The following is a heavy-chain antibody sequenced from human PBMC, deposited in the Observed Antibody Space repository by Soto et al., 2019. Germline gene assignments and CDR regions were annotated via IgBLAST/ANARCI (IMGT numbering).Heavy chain of an antibody. J-gene: IGHJ4*02. CDR3: ARLPTVAGHY. Sequence: PGESLKISCKGSGYSFTSYWIDWVRQMPGKGLEWMGIIYPGDSDTRYSPSFQGQVTISADKSISTAYLQWISLKASDTAIYYGARLPTVAGHYWGQGTLVTVSS. CDR1: GYSFTSYW. D-gene: IGHD6-19*01. CDR2: IYPGDSDT. V-gene: IGHV5-51*01.